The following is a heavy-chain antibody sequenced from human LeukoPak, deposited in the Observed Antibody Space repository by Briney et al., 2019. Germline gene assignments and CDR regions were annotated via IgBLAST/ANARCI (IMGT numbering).Heavy chain of an antibody. CDR2: ISYDGGDP. V-gene: IGHV3-74*01. J-gene: IGHJ4*02. D-gene: IGHD3-22*01. CDR3: ARAPYYDSSGYFFDY. CDR1: GFTFSSYW. Sequence: GGSLRLSCAASGFTFSSYWMHWVRQAPGKGLVWVSRISYDGGDPSYADSVKGRFTISRDNAKNTLYLQMNSLRAEDTAVYYCARAPYYDSSGYFFDYWGQGTLVTVSS.